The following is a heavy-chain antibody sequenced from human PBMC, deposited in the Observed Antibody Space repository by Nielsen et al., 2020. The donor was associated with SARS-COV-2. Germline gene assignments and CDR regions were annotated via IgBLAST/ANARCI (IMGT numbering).Heavy chain of an antibody. CDR2: IIPIFGTA. Sequence: SVKVSCKASGGTFSSYAISWVRQAPGQGLEWMGGIIPIFGTANYAQKFQGRVTITADKSTSTAYMELSSLRSEDTAVYYCARPERRSYYGSGSMDVWGQGTTVTVPS. CDR3: ARPERRSYYGSGSMDV. D-gene: IGHD3-10*01. V-gene: IGHV1-69*06. J-gene: IGHJ6*02. CDR1: GGTFSSYA.